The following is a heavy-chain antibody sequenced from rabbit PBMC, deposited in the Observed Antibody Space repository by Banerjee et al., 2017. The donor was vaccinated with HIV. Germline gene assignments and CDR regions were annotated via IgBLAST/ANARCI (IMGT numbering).Heavy chain of an antibody. V-gene: IGHV1S47*01. CDR2: IYSSNGDK. J-gene: IGHJ6*01. CDR1: GSDISRNA. CDR3: ARDRDGDAGYGSLAL. D-gene: IGHD7-1*01. Sequence: QEQLVESGEGLVQPEGSLALTCKASGSDISRNAMCWVRQEPGKGLELNACIYSSNGDKWYASWVNGRFTISRSTSLNTVDLKMTSLTVADTATYFCARDRDGDAGYGSLALWGPGTLVTVS.